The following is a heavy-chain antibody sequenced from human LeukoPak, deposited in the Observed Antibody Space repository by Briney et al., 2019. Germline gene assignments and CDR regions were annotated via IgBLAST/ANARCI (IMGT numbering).Heavy chain of an antibody. CDR1: GGSISCYL. CDR2: IYTSGST. CDR3: ARAFYSFSIVD. Sequence: PSESLLQGFTVSGGSISCYLWRWIRQPAGKGLEWIGRIYTSGSTNYNPSLKSRVTIAVDTSKNQFSLKLSSVTAADTAVYYCARAFYSFSIVDWG. J-gene: IGHJ6*01. D-gene: IGHD2/OR15-2a*01. V-gene: IGHV4-4*07.